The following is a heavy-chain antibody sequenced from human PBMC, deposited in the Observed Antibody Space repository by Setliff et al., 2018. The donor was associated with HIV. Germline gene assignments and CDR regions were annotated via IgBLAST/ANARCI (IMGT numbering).Heavy chain of an antibody. CDR3: AKTRPGSYYDF. CDR1: GFTFSSNW. Sequence: GGSLSLSCAASGFTFSSNWMGWVRQAPGKGLQWVANIKQDGSETYYVDSVKGRFTISRDNAKNSLYLQMNSLRAEDTAVYYCAKTRPGSYYDFWGQGTLVTVSS. CDR2: IKQDGSET. J-gene: IGHJ4*02. D-gene: IGHD1-26*01. V-gene: IGHV3-7*01.